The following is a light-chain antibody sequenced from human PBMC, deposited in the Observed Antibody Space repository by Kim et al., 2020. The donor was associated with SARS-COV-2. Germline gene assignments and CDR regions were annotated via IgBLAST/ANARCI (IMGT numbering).Light chain of an antibody. V-gene: IGLV3-1*01. Sequence: SVSPGQTASITCFGDKLGDKYACWYQQKPGQSPMLVIYQDSKRPSGIPERFSGSNSGNTATLTISGTQAMDEADYYCQAWDSSTWVFGGGTKLTVL. CDR2: QDS. CDR3: QAWDSSTWV. J-gene: IGLJ3*02. CDR1: KLGDKY.